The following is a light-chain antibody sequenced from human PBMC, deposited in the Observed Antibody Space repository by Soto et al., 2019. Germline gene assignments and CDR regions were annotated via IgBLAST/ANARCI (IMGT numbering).Light chain of an antibody. J-gene: IGLJ2*01. CDR3: NSWTTSTTMI. Sequence: QSVLTQPASVSGSPGQSITISCTGTSSDIGAYNFVSWYQQHPGKAPKLMLYDVNIRPSGVSNRFSGSKSGNTASLTISGLHAEDEADYYCNSWTTSTTMIFGGGTKVTVL. CDR1: SSDIGAYNF. V-gene: IGLV2-14*03. CDR2: DVN.